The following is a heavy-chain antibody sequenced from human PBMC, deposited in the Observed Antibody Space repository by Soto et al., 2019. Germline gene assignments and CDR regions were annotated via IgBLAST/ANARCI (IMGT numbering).Heavy chain of an antibody. D-gene: IGHD3-10*01. V-gene: IGHV3-21*02. CDR2: IDPTSSYI. Sequence: EVRLVESGGGLVKPGGSLRLSCVASGFAFSIYDINWVRQAPGKGLEWVSSIDPTSSYIFYADSVQGRFTISRDNARDSLFLQMNSLTAEDTAVYYCARLRYGSESYYFAYWGQGTLVTVSS. CDR1: GFAFSIYD. CDR3: ARLRYGSESYYFAY. J-gene: IGHJ4*02.